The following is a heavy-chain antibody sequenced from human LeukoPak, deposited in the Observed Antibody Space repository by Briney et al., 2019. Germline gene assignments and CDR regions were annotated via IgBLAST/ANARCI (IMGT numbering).Heavy chain of an antibody. CDR2: LYTSETT. J-gene: IGHJ3*02. CDR3: ASSTRLGFCSGGSCPQNAFDM. D-gene: IGHD2-15*01. V-gene: IGHV4-61*02. Sequence: SETLSLTCTVSGGSISSGNYYWSWIRQPAGKGPEWIGRLYTSETTNYNPSLKSRVTISVDTSKNQFSLKLTSVTAADTAVYYCASSTRLGFCSGGSCPQNAFDMWGQGTLVTVSP. CDR1: GGSISSGNYY.